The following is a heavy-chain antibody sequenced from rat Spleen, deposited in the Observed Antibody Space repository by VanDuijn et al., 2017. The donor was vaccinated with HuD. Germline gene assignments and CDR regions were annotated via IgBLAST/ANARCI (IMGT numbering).Heavy chain of an antibody. D-gene: IGHD2-1*01. Sequence: EVQLVESGGGLVQPGRSLKLSCAASGFTFSSFPMAWVRQAPTKGLEWVATISSSGYSTYYRDSVKGRFTISRDNAKSTLYLQMNSLRSEDTAAYYCARTTYDYFEYWGQGVMVTVSS. V-gene: IGHV5-46*01. CDR1: GFTFSSFP. J-gene: IGHJ2*01. CDR2: ISSSGYST. CDR3: ARTTYDYFEY.